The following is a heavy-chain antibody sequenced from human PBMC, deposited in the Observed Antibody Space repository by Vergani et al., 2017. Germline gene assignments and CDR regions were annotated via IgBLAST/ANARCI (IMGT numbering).Heavy chain of an antibody. Sequence: QITLKESGPTLVKPTQTLTLTCTFSGFSLNTRGVSVAWIRQPPGKALDWLALIYWNDDQHYSPSLNNRVTITKDTSKNHVVLTMTNMDYVDTGTYYCVYRKTGCGTTGCFYPFYYYCYMDVWGKGTTVTGSS. CDR1: GFSLNTRGVS. J-gene: IGHJ6*03. D-gene: IGHD1-7*01. V-gene: IGHV2-5*04. CDR3: VYRKTGCGTTGCFYPFYYYCYMDV. CDR2: IYWNDDQ.